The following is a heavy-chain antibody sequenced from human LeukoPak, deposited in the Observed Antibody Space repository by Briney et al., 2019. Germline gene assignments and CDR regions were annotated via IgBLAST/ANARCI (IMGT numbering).Heavy chain of an antibody. CDR1: GFTSSSYA. Sequence: QPGGSLRLSCAASGFTSSSYAMHWVRQAPGKGLEWVAVISYDGSNKYYADSVKGRFTISRDNSKNTLYLQMNSLRAEDTAVYYCARCGQLALVVPEYWGQGTLVTVSS. CDR3: ARCGQLALVVPEY. J-gene: IGHJ4*02. D-gene: IGHD6-6*01. V-gene: IGHV3-30*07. CDR2: ISYDGSNK.